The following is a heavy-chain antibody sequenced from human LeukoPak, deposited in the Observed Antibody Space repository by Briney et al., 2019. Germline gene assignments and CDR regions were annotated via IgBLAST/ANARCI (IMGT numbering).Heavy chain of an antibody. J-gene: IGHJ4*02. CDR2: IRRKAYGGTT. D-gene: IGHD6-13*01. V-gene: IGHV3-49*03. Sequence: GGSLRLSCTASGFTFGGYAMSWFRQAPGKGLEWVGFIRRKAYGGTTECAASVKGRFTISRDDSKSIAYLQMNSLKTEDTAVYYCTRAVWGSSWYTADYWGQGTLVTVSS. CDR3: TRAVWGSSWYTADY. CDR1: GFTFGGYA.